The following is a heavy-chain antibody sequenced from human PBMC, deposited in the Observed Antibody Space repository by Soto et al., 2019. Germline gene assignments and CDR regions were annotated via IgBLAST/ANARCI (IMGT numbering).Heavy chain of an antibody. Sequence: PGGSLRLSCAASGFTFSAYAMTWVRQAPGKGLEWVSSIGGRGGSTHTADSVKGRFTISRDDSQNTVYLQMDSLRTDDTAIYYCAKQGDYDFWSPSNNWFDPWGLGTLVTVSS. V-gene: IGHV3-23*01. CDR2: IGGRGGST. J-gene: IGHJ5*02. CDR3: AKQGDYDFWSPSNNWFDP. CDR1: GFTFSAYA. D-gene: IGHD3-3*01.